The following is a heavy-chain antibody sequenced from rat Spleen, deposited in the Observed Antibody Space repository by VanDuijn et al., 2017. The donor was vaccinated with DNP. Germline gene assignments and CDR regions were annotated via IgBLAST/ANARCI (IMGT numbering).Heavy chain of an antibody. CDR3: TTQSFSIAATWCPF. J-gene: IGHJ3*01. Sequence: EVQLVESGGGLVQPGRSLKLSCAASGFTFSDYYMAWVRQAPTKGLEWVAYIRYDGGSTYYGDSVKGRFAISRDNAKSTLYLQMDSLRSEETATYYCTTQSFSIAATWCPFWGQGTLVTVSS. CDR2: IRYDGGST. CDR1: GFTFSDYY. D-gene: IGHD1-2*01. V-gene: IGHV5-20*01.